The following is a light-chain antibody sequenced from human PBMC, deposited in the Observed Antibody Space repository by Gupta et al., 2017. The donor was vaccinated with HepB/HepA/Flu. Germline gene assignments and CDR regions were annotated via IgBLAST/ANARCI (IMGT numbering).Light chain of an antibody. CDR2: AAS. CDR3: QQYDSYPGT. CDR1: QGISSY. J-gene: IGKJ3*01. Sequence: AIRMTQSPSSFSASTGDRVTITCRASQGISSYLAWYQQKPGKAPKLLIYAASTLQSGVPSRFSGSGSGTDFTLTISCLQAEDVATYYCQQYDSYPGTFGHGTKVEIK. V-gene: IGKV1-8*01.